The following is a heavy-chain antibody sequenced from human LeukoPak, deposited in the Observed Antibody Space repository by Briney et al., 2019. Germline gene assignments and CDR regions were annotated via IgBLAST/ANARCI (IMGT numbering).Heavy chain of an antibody. J-gene: IGHJ4*02. V-gene: IGHV3-23*01. D-gene: IGHD6-19*01. Sequence: GGSLRLSCAASGFTFSSAAMSWVRQAPGKGLEWVSIISSSGGSTYYADSVKGRFIISRDNSKNTLYLQMNSLRAEDTAVYYCAKGSRSIAVDNLCNYWGQGSLVTVSS. CDR2: ISSSGGST. CDR3: AKGSRSIAVDNLCNY. CDR1: GFTFSSAA.